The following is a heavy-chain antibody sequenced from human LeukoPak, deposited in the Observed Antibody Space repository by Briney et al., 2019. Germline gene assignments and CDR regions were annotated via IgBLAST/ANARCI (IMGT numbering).Heavy chain of an antibody. CDR2: ISYDGSNK. Sequence: GGSLRLSCAASGFTFSSYAMHWVRQAPGKGLEWVAVISYDGSNKYYADSVKGRFTISRDNSKNTLYLQMNSLRAEDTAVYYCARDRAVNYYDSSGPDYWGQGTLVTVSS. J-gene: IGHJ4*02. CDR3: ARDRAVNYYDSSGPDY. V-gene: IGHV3-30-3*01. D-gene: IGHD3-22*01. CDR1: GFTFSSYA.